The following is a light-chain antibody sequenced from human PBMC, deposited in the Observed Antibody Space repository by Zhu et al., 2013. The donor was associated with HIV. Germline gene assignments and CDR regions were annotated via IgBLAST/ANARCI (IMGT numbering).Light chain of an antibody. V-gene: IGKV3-15*01. Sequence: EIEMTQSPVTLSVSPGERVTLSCRASQSVSSKLAWYQQIPGQPPRLLIYGASTRAAGVPARFSGAGSGTEFTLSISRLQSEDSAFYSCQQYDDWSHITFGPGTKVDV. CDR3: QQYDDWSHIT. J-gene: IGKJ3*01. CDR1: QSVSSK. CDR2: GAS.